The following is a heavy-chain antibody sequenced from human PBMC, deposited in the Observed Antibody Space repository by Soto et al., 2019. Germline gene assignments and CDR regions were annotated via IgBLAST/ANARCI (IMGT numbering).Heavy chain of an antibody. CDR1: GFSLSTSGVG. J-gene: IGHJ5*02. CDR3: AHRHSPPSIVAAGAKTEYNWFDP. CDR2: IYWDDDK. D-gene: IGHD6-13*01. Sequence: SGPTLVNPTQTLTLTCTFSGFSLSTSGVGVGWIRQPPGKALEWLALIYWDDDKRYSPSLKSRLTITKDTSKNQVVLTMTNMDPVDTATYYCAHRHSPPSIVAAGAKTEYNWFDPWGQGTLVTVSS. V-gene: IGHV2-5*02.